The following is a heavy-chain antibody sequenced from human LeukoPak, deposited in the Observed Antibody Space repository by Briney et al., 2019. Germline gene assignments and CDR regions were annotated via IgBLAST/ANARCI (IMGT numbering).Heavy chain of an antibody. V-gene: IGHV1-24*01. CDR1: GYTFTELS. CDR2: FYREDDEI. D-gene: IGHD1-26*01. Sequence: ASVKVSCKVSGYTFTELSIHWVRRAPGKGLEWMGGFYREDDEIMYARKFQGRVTVTEDTSTDTAVMELRSLKSEDTAVYYCATAPLVGVPTFLDSWGQGTLVTVSS. J-gene: IGHJ4*02. CDR3: ATAPLVGVPTFLDS.